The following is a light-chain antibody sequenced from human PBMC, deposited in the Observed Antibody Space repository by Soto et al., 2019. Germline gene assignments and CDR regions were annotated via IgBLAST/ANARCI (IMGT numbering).Light chain of an antibody. CDR3: QQRGNWIT. V-gene: IGKV3-11*01. CDR2: DAS. Sequence: EIVLTQSPATLSLSPGERATLSCRASQSVSRYLAWYQQKPGQATRLLIYDASNRATGIPARCSASGSGTDFTLTISSLEHEDSAVYYCQQRGNWITFGPGTRLEIK. CDR1: QSVSRY. J-gene: IGKJ5*01.